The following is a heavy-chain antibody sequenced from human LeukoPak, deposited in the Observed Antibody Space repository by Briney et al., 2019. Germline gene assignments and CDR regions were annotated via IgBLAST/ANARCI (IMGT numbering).Heavy chain of an antibody. D-gene: IGHD2-21*02. CDR1: GFTVSSNY. CDR3: ASPYCGGDCYADY. J-gene: IGHJ4*02. V-gene: IGHV3-53*01. Sequence: GGSLRLSCAASGFTVSSNYMSWVRQAPGKGLEWVSVIYSGGSTYYADSVKGRFTISRDNSTSTLYLQMNSLRAEDTAVYYCASPYCGGDCYADYWSQGTLVTVSS. CDR2: IYSGGST.